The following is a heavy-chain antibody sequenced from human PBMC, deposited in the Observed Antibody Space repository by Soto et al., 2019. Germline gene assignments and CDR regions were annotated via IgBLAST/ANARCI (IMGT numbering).Heavy chain of an antibody. Sequence: GGSLRLSCAASGFTFNDAWMSWVRQAPGKGLEWVGRIKSESDDGSNKYYADSVKGRFTISRDNPKNTLYLQMNSLRAEDTAVYYCAKDGDYGGNSVFDYWGQGTLVTVSS. CDR1: GFTFNDAW. CDR2: IKSESDDGSNK. CDR3: AKDGDYGGNSVFDY. J-gene: IGHJ4*02. V-gene: IGHV3-30*02. D-gene: IGHD4-17*01.